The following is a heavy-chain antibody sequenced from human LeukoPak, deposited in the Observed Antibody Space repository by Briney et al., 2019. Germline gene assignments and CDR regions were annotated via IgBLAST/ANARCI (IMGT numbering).Heavy chain of an antibody. D-gene: IGHD2-2*01. CDR2: INPNSGGT. CDR3: ARGRCSSTSCLNWFDP. Sequence: ASVKVSCKASGYTFTGYYMHWVRQAPGQGLEWMGWINPNSGGTNYAQEFQGRVTMTRDTSISTAYMELSRLRSDDTAVYYCARGRCSSTSCLNWFDPWGQGTLVTVSS. J-gene: IGHJ5*02. V-gene: IGHV1-2*02. CDR1: GYTFTGYY.